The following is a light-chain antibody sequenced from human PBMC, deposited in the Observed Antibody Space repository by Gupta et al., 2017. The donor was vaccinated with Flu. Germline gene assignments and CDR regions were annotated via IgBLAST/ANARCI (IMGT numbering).Light chain of an antibody. Sequence: EIVLTQFPGSLSLSSGDTASLSCRASQPVESSYLAWYQQKPGQAPRLLLNGASSRATGIPDRFSSSRSGTDFTLTISSLEPEDYAIYYCRQYGSSPQVTFGRGTKVDIK. CDR2: GAS. J-gene: IGKJ1*01. CDR1: QPVESSY. CDR3: RQYGSSPQVT. V-gene: IGKV3-20*01.